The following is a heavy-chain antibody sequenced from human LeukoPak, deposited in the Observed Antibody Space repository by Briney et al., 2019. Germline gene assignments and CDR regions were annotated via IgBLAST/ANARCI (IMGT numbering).Heavy chain of an antibody. J-gene: IGHJ4*02. V-gene: IGHV4-59*01. CDR3: ARLGGVLLEAIDY. CDR1: GGSISSYY. Sequence: SETLSLTCTVSGGSISSYYWSWIRQPPGKGLEWIGYIYYSGSTNYNPSLKSRVTISVDTSKNQFSLKLSSVAAADTAVYYCARLGGVLLEAIDYWGQGTLVTVSS. D-gene: IGHD3-3*01. CDR2: IYYSGST.